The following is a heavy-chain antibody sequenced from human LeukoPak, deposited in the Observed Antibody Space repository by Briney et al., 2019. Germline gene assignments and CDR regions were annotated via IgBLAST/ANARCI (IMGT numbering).Heavy chain of an antibody. CDR3: ARSGAYYYDSSGYYAVGY. V-gene: IGHV1-18*01. CDR1: GYTFTSYG. D-gene: IGHD3-22*01. J-gene: IGHJ4*02. CDR2: ISAYNGST. Sequence: ASVKVSCKASGYTFTSYGISWVRQAPGQGLEWMGWISAYNGSTNYAQKLQGRVTMTTDTSTSTAYMELRSLRSDDTAVYYCARSGAYYYDSSGYYAVGYWGQGTLVTVSS.